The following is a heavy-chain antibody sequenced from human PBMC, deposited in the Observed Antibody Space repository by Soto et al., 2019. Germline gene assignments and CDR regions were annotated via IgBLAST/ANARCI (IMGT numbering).Heavy chain of an antibody. CDR1: GGSISSSSYY. CDR3: ARQVCGGGSCYWFDP. D-gene: IGHD2-15*01. CDR2: IYYSGST. J-gene: IGHJ5*02. V-gene: IGHV4-39*01. Sequence: SETLSLTCTVSGGSISSSSYYWGWIRQPPGKGLEWIGSIYYSGSTYYNPSLKSRVTISVDTSKNQFSLKLSSVTAADTAVYYCARQVCGGGSCYWFDPWGQGTLVTVSS.